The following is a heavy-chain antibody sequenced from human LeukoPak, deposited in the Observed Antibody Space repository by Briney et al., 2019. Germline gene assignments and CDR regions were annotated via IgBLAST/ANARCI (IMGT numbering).Heavy chain of an antibody. V-gene: IGHV1-46*01. CDR1: GYIFTSYY. J-gene: IGHJ6*02. CDR2: INPSGGST. D-gene: IGHD2-2*01. CDR3: ARDRRVVVPAATYYYGMDV. Sequence: GASVKVSCKASGYIFTSYYMHWVRQAPGQGLEWMGIINPSGGSTSYAQKFQGRVTMTRDTSTSTVYMELSSLRSEDTAVYYCARDRRVVVPAATYYYGMDVWGQGTTVTVSS.